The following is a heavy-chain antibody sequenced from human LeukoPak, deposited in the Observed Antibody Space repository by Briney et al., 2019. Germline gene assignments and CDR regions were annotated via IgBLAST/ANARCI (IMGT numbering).Heavy chain of an antibody. CDR3: ARGTYCSGGGCPHLCNDY. J-gene: IGHJ4*02. D-gene: IGHD2-15*01. CDR2: MNPNSGNT. CDR1: GYTFTSYD. Sequence: ASVKVSCKASGYTFTSYDINWVRQATGQGLEWMGWMNPNSGNTGYAQKFQGRVTMTRNTSISTAYMELSSLRSEDTAVYYCARGTYCSGGGCPHLCNDYWGQGTLVTVSS. V-gene: IGHV1-8*01.